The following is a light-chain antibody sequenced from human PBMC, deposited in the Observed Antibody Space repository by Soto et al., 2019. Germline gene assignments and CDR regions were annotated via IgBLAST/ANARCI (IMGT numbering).Light chain of an antibody. Sequence: IVLTQSPATLSLSPGERATLSCRASQSVSSYLAWYQQKPGQAPRLLIYDASNRATGIPARFSGSGSGTDFTLTISSLEPEDFAVDYCQQRSNWPGTFGQGTRLEIK. CDR2: DAS. J-gene: IGKJ5*01. V-gene: IGKV3-11*01. CDR1: QSVSSY. CDR3: QQRSNWPGT.